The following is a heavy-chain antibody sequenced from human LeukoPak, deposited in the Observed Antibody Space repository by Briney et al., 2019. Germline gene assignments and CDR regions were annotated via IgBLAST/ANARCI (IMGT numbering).Heavy chain of an antibody. Sequence: PGGSLRLSCAASGFTFNSYAMNWVRQAPGKGLEWVSAISGNAITTFYADSVKGRFSISRDNSRNTLYLQMNSLRAEDTAVYYCVKTDYSTGPYDHWGQGTLVTASS. V-gene: IGHV3-23*01. CDR3: VKTDYSTGPYDH. D-gene: IGHD4-4*01. CDR1: GFTFNSYA. CDR2: ISGNAITT. J-gene: IGHJ4*02.